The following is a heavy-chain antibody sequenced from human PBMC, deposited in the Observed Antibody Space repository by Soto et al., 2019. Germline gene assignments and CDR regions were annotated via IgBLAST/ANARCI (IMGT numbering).Heavy chain of an antibody. J-gene: IGHJ6*02. CDR3: ATAPYSSSWSPPSGMDV. CDR2: FDPEDGET. Sequence: ASVKVSCKVSGYTLTELSMHWVRQAPGKGLEWMGGFDPEDGETIYAQKFQGRVTMTEDPSTDTAYMELSSLRSEDTAVYYCATAPYSSSWSPPSGMDVWGQGTTVTVSS. V-gene: IGHV1-24*01. D-gene: IGHD6-13*01. CDR1: GYTLTELS.